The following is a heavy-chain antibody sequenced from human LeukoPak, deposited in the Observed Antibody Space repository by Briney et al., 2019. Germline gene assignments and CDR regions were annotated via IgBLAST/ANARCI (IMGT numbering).Heavy chain of an antibody. D-gene: IGHD1-20*01. CDR1: GYTFTSYG. V-gene: IGHV1-2*06. Sequence: GASVKVSCKASGYTFTSYGISWVRQAPGQGLEWMGRINPNSGVTYYAQKFQGRVTMTSNTSITTAYMELSSLTSDDTATYYCARDASNWSAFDSWGQGTLVIVSS. CDR2: INPNSGVT. J-gene: IGHJ5*01. CDR3: ARDASNWSAFDS.